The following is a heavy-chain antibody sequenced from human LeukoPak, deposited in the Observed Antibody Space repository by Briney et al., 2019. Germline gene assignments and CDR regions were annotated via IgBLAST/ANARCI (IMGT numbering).Heavy chain of an antibody. Sequence: GASVKVSCKASGYTFTSYYMHWVRQAPGQGLEWMGIINPSGGSTSYAQKFQGRVTMTRDMSTSTVYMELSSLRSEDTAVYYCARDPYYYGSGSYYLDYWGQGTLVTVSS. V-gene: IGHV1-46*01. D-gene: IGHD3-10*01. J-gene: IGHJ4*02. CDR3: ARDPYYYGSGSYYLDY. CDR2: INPSGGST. CDR1: GYTFTSYY.